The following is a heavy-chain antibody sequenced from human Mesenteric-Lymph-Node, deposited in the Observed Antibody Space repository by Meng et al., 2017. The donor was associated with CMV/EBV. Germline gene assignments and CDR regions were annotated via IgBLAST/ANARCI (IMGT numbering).Heavy chain of an antibody. CDR2: ISSSSSYI. Sequence: GGSLRLSCAASGFTFSSYSMNWVRQAPGKGLEWVSSISSSSSYIYYADSVKGRFTISRDNAKNSLYLQMNSLRAEDTAVYYCARDKPIVVVPAGSPYGMDVWGQGTTVTVSS. CDR1: GFTFSSYS. V-gene: IGHV3-21*01. J-gene: IGHJ6*02. CDR3: ARDKPIVVVPAGSPYGMDV. D-gene: IGHD2-2*01.